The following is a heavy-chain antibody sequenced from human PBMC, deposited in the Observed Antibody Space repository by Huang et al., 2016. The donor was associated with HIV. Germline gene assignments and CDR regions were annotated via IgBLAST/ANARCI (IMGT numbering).Heavy chain of an antibody. V-gene: IGHV3-30*04. CDR3: ARGSAGVLWFGEM. Sequence: QERLVESGGGVVQPGRSLRLSCAASGFTFSSYAMHWVRQAPGKGVGGVAVISYDGSNKHYVDSVKGRFTISRENSKKMLYLQMNSLRMGDTAVYYCARGSAGVLWFGEMWGQGTLVTVSS. CDR2: ISYDGSNK. CDR1: GFTFSSYA. J-gene: IGHJ4*02. D-gene: IGHD3-10*01.